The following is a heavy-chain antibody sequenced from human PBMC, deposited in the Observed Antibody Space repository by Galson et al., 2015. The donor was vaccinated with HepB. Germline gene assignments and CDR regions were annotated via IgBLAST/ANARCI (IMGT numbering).Heavy chain of an antibody. J-gene: IGHJ5*02. CDR3: ARGHDFWSGYSAWFDP. V-gene: IGHV1-46*01. CDR1: GYTFTSNY. CDR2: INPSGGSI. D-gene: IGHD3-3*01. Sequence: SVKVSCKASGYTFTSNYMHWVRQAPGQGLEWMGVINPSGGSIMYAQKFQDRITMTTDTSTSTVYMELSSLKSEDTAVYYCARGHDFWSGYSAWFDPWGQGTLVSVSS.